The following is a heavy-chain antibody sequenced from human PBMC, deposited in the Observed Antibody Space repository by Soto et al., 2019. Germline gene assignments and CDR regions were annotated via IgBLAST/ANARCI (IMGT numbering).Heavy chain of an antibody. J-gene: IGHJ4*02. D-gene: IGHD1-1*01. CDR2: ISFSDNSI. CDR1: GFSFSDYY. Sequence: GGSLRLSCAASGFSFSDYYMSWIRQAPGKGLEWVSYISFSDNSIYYADSVKGRFTISRDNAKNSLYLQMNSLRAEDTAVYYCARDPSGLKDFDYRGQGTPVTVSS. V-gene: IGHV3-11*01. CDR3: ARDPSGLKDFDY.